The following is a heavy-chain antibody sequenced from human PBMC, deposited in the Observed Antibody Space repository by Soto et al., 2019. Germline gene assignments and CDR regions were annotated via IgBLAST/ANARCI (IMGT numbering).Heavy chain of an antibody. J-gene: IGHJ4*02. Sequence: SETLSLTCTVSTDSISRYRWGWVRQPPGKGLEWIAYVYTGGSANYNPSLQSRVTMSLDLAKKHFSLNLNPVTTADTAVYYCARDNFGSLDYWGQGALVTVSS. CDR2: VYTGGSA. CDR3: ARDNFGSLDY. D-gene: IGHD3-10*01. CDR1: TDSISRYR. V-gene: IGHV4-4*08.